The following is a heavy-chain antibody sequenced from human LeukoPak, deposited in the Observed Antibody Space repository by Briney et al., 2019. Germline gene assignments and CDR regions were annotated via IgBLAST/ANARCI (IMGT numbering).Heavy chain of an antibody. J-gene: IGHJ4*02. V-gene: IGHV1-69*13. CDR2: IIPIFGTA. CDR1: GGTFSSYA. Sequence: GASLKVSCKASGGTFSSYAISWVRQAPGQGLEWMGGIIPIFGTANCAQKFQGRVTITADESASTAYMELSSLRSEDTAVYYCAGEVDTAMKYWGQGTLVTVSS. D-gene: IGHD5-18*01. CDR3: AGEVDTAMKY.